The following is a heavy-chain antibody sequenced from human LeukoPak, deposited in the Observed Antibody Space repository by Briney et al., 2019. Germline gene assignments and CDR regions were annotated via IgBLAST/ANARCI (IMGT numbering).Heavy chain of an antibody. Sequence: GGSLRLSCVASGCTFSSYGMHCVRQAPGKGLEWVGVIWDDGSNKYYADSVKGRFTISRDNSKNTLYLQMTRLRAEDAAVYYCARDGYYGSGSQTYYYYYYGMDVWGKGTTVTVSS. CDR1: GCTFSSYG. CDR3: ARDGYYGSGSQTYYYYYYGMDV. V-gene: IGHV3-33*01. CDR2: IWDDGSNK. J-gene: IGHJ6*04. D-gene: IGHD3-10*01.